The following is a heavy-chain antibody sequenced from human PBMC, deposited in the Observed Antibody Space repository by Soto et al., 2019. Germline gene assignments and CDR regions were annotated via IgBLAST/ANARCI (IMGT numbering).Heavy chain of an antibody. J-gene: IGHJ6*02. CDR1: GGSVSSNSAA. CDR3: ARVNYDSSGYYSDYYYGMDV. V-gene: IGHV6-1*01. CDR2: TYYRSKWYN. D-gene: IGHD3-22*01. Sequence: SQTLSLTCVISGGSVSSNSAAWNWIRQSPSRGLEWLGRTYYRSKWYNDYAVSVKSRITINPDTSKNQFSLQLNSVTPEDTAVYYCARVNYDSSGYYSDYYYGMDVWGQGTTVTVSS.